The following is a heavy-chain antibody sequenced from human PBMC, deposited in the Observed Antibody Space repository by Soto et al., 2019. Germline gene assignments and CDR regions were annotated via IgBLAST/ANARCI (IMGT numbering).Heavy chain of an antibody. J-gene: IGHJ3*02. CDR3: ARDSNLALVPEAFDI. CDR1: GYSISSGYY. CDR2: IYHSGST. D-gene: IGHD2-8*01. V-gene: IGHV4-38-2*02. Sequence: KPSETLSLTCAGSGYSISSGYYWGWIRQPPGKGLEWIGSIYHSGSTYYNPSLKSRVTISVDTSKNQFSLKLSSVTAADTAVYYCARDSNLALVPEAFDIWGQGTMVTVSS.